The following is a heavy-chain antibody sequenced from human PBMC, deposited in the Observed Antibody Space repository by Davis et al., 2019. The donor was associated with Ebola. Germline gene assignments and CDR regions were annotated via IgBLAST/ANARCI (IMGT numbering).Heavy chain of an antibody. CDR1: GFTFSSYG. CDR3: ARETGLAY. Sequence: GESLKISCAASGFTFSSYGMHWVRQAPGKGLEWVAFISYDGSNKYYADSVKGRFTISRDNSKNTLYLQMNSLRAEDTAVYYCARETGLAYWGQGTLVTVSS. D-gene: IGHD3-9*01. CDR2: ISYDGSNK. J-gene: IGHJ4*02. V-gene: IGHV3-30*03.